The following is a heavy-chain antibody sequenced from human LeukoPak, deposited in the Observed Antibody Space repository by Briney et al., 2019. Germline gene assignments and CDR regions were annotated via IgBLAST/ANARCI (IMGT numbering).Heavy chain of an antibody. CDR2: IRYDGSNK. J-gene: IGHJ6*03. D-gene: IGHD3-10*01. CDR1: GFIFSRYG. CDR3: AKDLRLPGRRGSYYYYYYYMDV. Sequence: GGSLRLFCAASGFIFSRYGMHCARQARGKGLEWVAYIRYDGSNKYYADSVKGRFTISRDNSKNTLYLQMNSLRAEDTAVYYCAKDLRLPGRRGSYYYYYYYMDVWGKGTTVTISS. V-gene: IGHV3-30*02.